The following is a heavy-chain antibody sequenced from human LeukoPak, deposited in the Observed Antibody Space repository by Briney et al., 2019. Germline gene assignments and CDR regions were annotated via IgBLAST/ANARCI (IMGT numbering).Heavy chain of an antibody. CDR3: AIRYSGSYNDY. J-gene: IGHJ4*02. D-gene: IGHD1-26*01. Sequence: GESLKISCKGSGYSFTNYWIGWVRQMPGKGLELMGVIYPGDSGTRYSPSFQGQVTISADKSISTAYLQWSGLKASDTAMYYCAIRYSGSYNDYWGQGTLVTVSS. CDR2: IYPGDSGT. CDR1: GYSFTNYW. V-gene: IGHV5-51*01.